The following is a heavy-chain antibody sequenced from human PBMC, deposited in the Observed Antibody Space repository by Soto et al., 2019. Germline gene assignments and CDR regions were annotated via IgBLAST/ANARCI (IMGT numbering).Heavy chain of an antibody. Sequence: ASVKVSCKASGGTFSSYAISWVRQAPGQGLEWMGGIIPIFGTANYAQKFQGRVTITADKSTSTADMELSSLRSEDTAVYYCASGVLYYYDSSGYLYYFDYWGQGTLVTVSS. CDR2: IIPIFGTA. CDR1: GGTFSSYA. D-gene: IGHD3-22*01. V-gene: IGHV1-69*06. J-gene: IGHJ4*02. CDR3: ASGVLYYYDSSGYLYYFDY.